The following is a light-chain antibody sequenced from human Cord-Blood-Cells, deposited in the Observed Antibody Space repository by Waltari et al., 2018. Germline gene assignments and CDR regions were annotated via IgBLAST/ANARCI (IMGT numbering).Light chain of an antibody. V-gene: IGKV1-39*01. CDR3: QQSYSTPRMLT. J-gene: IGKJ4*01. Sequence: DIQMTQSSSSLSASVGDRVTIPCRASQSISSYLNWYQQKPGKAPKRLIYAASSLQSGVPSRFSGSGSGTDFTLTISSLQPEDFATYYCQQSYSTPRMLTFGGGTKVEIK. CDR2: AAS. CDR1: QSISSY.